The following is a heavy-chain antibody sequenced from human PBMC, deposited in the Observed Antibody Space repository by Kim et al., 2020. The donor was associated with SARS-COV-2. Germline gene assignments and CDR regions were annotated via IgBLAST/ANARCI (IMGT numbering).Heavy chain of an antibody. D-gene: IGHD3-10*01. CDR3: ARASGSLLWSAFDI. V-gene: IGHV3-30-3*01. CDR1: GFTFSSYA. J-gene: IGHJ3*02. Sequence: GGSLRLSCAASGFTFSSYAMHWVRQAPGKGLEWVAVISYDGSNKYYADSVKGRFTISRDNSKNTLYLQMNSLRAEDTAVYYCARASGSLLWSAFDIWGQG. CDR2: ISYDGSNK.